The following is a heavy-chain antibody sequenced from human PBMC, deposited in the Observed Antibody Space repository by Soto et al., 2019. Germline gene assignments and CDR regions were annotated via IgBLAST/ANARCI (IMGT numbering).Heavy chain of an antibody. J-gene: IGHJ4*02. CDR2: VSGSNGNT. D-gene: IGHD6-19*01. Sequence: QVQLVQSGAEVKKPGASVEVSCKASGYTFTNYGITWMRQAPGQGPEWMGWVSGSNGNTKYAPKLQGRVTMTRDTSTSTAYMELRSLTYDDTAVYYCVRSLAVAPFDHWGQGTLVTVSS. V-gene: IGHV1-18*01. CDR1: GYTFTNYG. CDR3: VRSLAVAPFDH.